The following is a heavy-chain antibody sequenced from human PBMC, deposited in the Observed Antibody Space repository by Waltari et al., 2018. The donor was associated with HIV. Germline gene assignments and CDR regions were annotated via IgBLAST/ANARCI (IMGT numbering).Heavy chain of an antibody. J-gene: IGHJ6*02. CDR1: GFTFRNYG. CDR2: LSGSGGST. D-gene: IGHD1-1*01. CDR3: AIQYNPLNNYYYGMDV. Sequence: EVQLLESGGGLVQPGGSLRLSCVGSGFTFRNYGMTWVRQAPGKGMKWLAGLSGSGGSTHYADAVKVRFTISRDNSNNTSYLQMNSLRAEDTAVYYCAIQYNPLNNYYYGMDVWGQGTTVTVSS. V-gene: IGHV3-23*01.